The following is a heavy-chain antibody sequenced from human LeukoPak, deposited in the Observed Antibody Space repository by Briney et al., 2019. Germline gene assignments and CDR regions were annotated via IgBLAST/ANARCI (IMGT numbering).Heavy chain of an antibody. CDR3: ARVGYCSSTSCYTWGWFDP. Sequence: TGGSLRLSCAASGFTFSSYWMSWVRQAPGKGLEWVANINQDGSEKYYVDSVEGRFTISRDNAKNSLYLQMNSLRAEDTAVYYCARVGYCSSTSCYTWGWFDPWGQGTLVTVSS. CDR1: GFTFSSYW. D-gene: IGHD2-2*02. J-gene: IGHJ5*02. V-gene: IGHV3-7*01. CDR2: INQDGSEK.